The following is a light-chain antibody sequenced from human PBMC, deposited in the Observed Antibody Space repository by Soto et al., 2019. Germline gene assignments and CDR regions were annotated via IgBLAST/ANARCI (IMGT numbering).Light chain of an antibody. CDR2: DIH. CDR1: ISNIGNNY. V-gene: IGLV1-51*01. Sequence: QSVLTQPPSVSAAPGQKVTISCSGSISNIGNNYVSWYQLLPGTAPKLLIYDIHKRPSGIPDRFSGSKSGASATLVITGLQTGDEDDYYCSSYTVSSAPVIFGGGTKLTVL. CDR3: SSYTVSSAPVI. J-gene: IGLJ2*01.